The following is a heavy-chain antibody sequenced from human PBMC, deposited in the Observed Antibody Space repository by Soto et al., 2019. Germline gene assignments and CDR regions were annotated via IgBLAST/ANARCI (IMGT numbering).Heavy chain of an antibody. Sequence: SVKVSCKASGGTFSSYTISWVRQAPGQGLEWMGRIIPILGIANYAQKFQGRVTITADKSTSTAYMELSSLRSEDTAVYYCARDEGPYSSSSPDAFDIWGQGTMVTVSS. CDR2: IIPILGIA. CDR1: GGTFSSYT. CDR3: ARDEGPYSSSSPDAFDI. D-gene: IGHD6-6*01. V-gene: IGHV1-69*04. J-gene: IGHJ3*02.